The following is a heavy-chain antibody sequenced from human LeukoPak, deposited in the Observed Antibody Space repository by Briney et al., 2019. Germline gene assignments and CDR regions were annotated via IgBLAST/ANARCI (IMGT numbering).Heavy chain of an antibody. Sequence: SETLSLTCTVSGGSISSGDYYWSWIRQPPGKGLEWIGYIYYSGSTYYNPSLKSRVTISVDTSKNQFSLKLSSVTAADTAVYYCARVLGPWFGEDYWGQGTLVTVSS. CDR2: IYYSGST. D-gene: IGHD3-10*01. V-gene: IGHV4-30-4*01. J-gene: IGHJ4*02. CDR3: ARVLGPWFGEDY. CDR1: GGSISSGDYY.